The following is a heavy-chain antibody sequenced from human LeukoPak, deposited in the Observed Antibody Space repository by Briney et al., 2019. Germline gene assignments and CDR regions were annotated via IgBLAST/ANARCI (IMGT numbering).Heavy chain of an antibody. Sequence: GRSLRLSCAASGFTFSSYGMHWVRQAPGKGLEWVAVISYDGSNKYYADSVKGRFTISRDNSKNTLYLQMNSLRAEDTAVYYCAKGIAAAALDYWGQGTLVTVSS. D-gene: IGHD6-13*01. CDR1: GFTFSSYG. J-gene: IGHJ4*02. V-gene: IGHV3-30*18. CDR3: AKGIAAAALDY. CDR2: ISYDGSNK.